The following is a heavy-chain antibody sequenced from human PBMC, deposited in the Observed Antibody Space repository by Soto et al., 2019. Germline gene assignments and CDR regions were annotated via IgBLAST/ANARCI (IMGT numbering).Heavy chain of an antibody. D-gene: IGHD2-15*01. CDR3: AREYCSGGSCYQYFQH. CDR2: ISSGGGTI. CDR1: GFTFSDYY. J-gene: IGHJ1*01. V-gene: IGHV3-11*01. Sequence: QVQLVESGGGLVKPGGSLRLSCAASGFTFSDYYMSWIRQAPGKGLEWVSYISSGGGTIYYADSVEGRFTISRDNAKSSLYLQMNSLRAEDTAVYYCAREYCSGGSCYQYFQHWGQGTLVTVSS.